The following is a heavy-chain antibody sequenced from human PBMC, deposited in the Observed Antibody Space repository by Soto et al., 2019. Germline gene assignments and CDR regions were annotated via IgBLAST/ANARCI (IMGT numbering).Heavy chain of an antibody. Sequence: PGGSLRLSCAAAGFAFSTYAMTWVRQAPGKGLEWVSVISGSGGSSYYAASVKGRFTISRGNSKNTLFLQMNGLRAEGTAVYYCAKVTKRAAAGRYEYYKYGMDVWGQGTTVTVSS. V-gene: IGHV3-23*01. J-gene: IGHJ6*02. CDR1: GFAFSTYA. CDR3: AKVTKRAAAGRYEYYKYGMDV. CDR2: ISGSGGSS. D-gene: IGHD6-13*01.